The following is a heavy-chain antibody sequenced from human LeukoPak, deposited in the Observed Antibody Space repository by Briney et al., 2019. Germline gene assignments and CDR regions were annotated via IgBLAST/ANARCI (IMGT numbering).Heavy chain of an antibody. D-gene: IGHD6-19*01. J-gene: IGHJ2*01. CDR2: IKQDGSEK. V-gene: IGHV3-7*01. CDR1: GFTFSSYW. CDR3: ARKCSPRGCLYFDL. Sequence: GGSLRLSCAASGFTFSSYWMNWVRQAPGKGLEWVANIKQDGSEKDYMDSVKGRFTISRDNAKNSLYLQMNSLRAEDTAFYYCARKCSPRGCLYFDLWGRGNLVTVSS.